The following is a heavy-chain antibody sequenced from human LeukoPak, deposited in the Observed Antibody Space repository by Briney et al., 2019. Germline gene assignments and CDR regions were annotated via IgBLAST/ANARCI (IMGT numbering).Heavy chain of an antibody. D-gene: IGHD6-19*01. Sequence: GASVKVSCKASGGTFSSYAISWVRQAPGQGLEWMGGIIPIFGTANYAQKFQGRVTITTDVSTSTADMELSSLRSEDTAVYYCARSGLAVYWFDPWGQGTLVTVSS. V-gene: IGHV1-69*05. CDR1: GGTFSSYA. J-gene: IGHJ5*02. CDR3: ARSGLAVYWFDP. CDR2: IIPIFGTA.